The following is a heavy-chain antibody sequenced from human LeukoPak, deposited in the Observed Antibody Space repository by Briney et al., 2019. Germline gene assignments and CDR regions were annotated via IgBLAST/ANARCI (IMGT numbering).Heavy chain of an antibody. V-gene: IGHV1-69*13. CDR1: GGTFSSYA. Sequence: GASVKVSCKASGGTFSSYAISWVRQAPGQGLEWMGGIIPIFGTANYAQKFQGRVTITADESTGTAYMELSSLRSEDTAVYYCARKLCSSTSCYYYYYYGMDVWGQGTTVTVSS. D-gene: IGHD2-2*01. CDR2: IIPIFGTA. J-gene: IGHJ6*02. CDR3: ARKLCSSTSCYYYYYYGMDV.